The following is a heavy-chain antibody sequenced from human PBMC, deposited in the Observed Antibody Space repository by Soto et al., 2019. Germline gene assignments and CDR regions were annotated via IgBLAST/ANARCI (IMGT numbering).Heavy chain of an antibody. D-gene: IGHD2-2*01. Sequence: QVQLVQSGAEVKKPGASVKVSCKASGYTFTSYGISWVRQAPGQGLEWMGWISAYNGNTNYAQKHQGRVTMTTDTSTSTAYMELRSLRSDDTAVYYCASRGGYCSSTSCANDAFDIWGQGTMVTVSS. J-gene: IGHJ3*02. CDR3: ASRGGYCSSTSCANDAFDI. CDR1: GYTFTSYG. V-gene: IGHV1-18*01. CDR2: ISAYNGNT.